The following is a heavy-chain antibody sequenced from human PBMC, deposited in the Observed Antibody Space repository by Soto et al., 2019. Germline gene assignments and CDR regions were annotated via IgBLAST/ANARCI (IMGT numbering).Heavy chain of an antibody. J-gene: IGHJ6*03. D-gene: IGHD6-13*01. CDR1: GFTFSNYE. CDR2: ISNNGAHT. CDR3: PRRGYGSRWPNVYMDV. Sequence: EAELVESGGGLVQPGGSLRLSCAASGFTFSNYEMHWVRQAPGKGLEYVSGISNNGAHTDYAKSVKGRFTISRDNSENTLYLQMGSLRAEDMALYYCPRRGYGSRWPNVYMDVWGKGTTVTVSS. V-gene: IGHV3-64*01.